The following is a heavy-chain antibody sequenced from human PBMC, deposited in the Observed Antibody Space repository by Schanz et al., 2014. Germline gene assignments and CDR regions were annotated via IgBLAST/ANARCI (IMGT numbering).Heavy chain of an antibody. J-gene: IGHJ4*02. CDR3: ASSGAGYSSSWDFDY. Sequence: QLQLVQSGAEVKKPGSSMKVSCKASGGTFSTYPINWLRQAPGQGLEWMGRIIPIHGIVNYAQRFQDRVRITADKSTSTAYMDVSSLRSEDTAVYYCASSGAGYSSSWDFDYWGQGTLVTVSS. V-gene: IGHV1-69*02. D-gene: IGHD6-13*01. CDR2: IIPIHGIV. CDR1: GGTFSTYP.